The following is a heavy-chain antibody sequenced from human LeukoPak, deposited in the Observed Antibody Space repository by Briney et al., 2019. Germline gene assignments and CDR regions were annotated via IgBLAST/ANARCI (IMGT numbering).Heavy chain of an antibody. CDR3: AKMGIRRFLEWLLLDTINYYFDY. J-gene: IGHJ4*02. CDR2: ISSSGSGGNT. CDR1: GVTLSSYA. D-gene: IGHD3-3*01. Sequence: GGSLRLSCAASGVTLSSYAMSWARQAPGKGLEWVSGISSSGSGGNTYYADSVKGRFTISRDNSKNTLYLQMNSLRAEDTAVYYCAKMGIRRFLEWLLLDTINYYFDYWGQGTLVTVSS. V-gene: IGHV3-23*01.